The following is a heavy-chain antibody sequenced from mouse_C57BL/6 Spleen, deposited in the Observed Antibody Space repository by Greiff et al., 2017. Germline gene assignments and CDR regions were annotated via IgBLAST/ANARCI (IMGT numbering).Heavy chain of an antibody. J-gene: IGHJ2*01. CDR3: ARDSPSFDY. CDR1: GFTFSSYA. CDR2: ISDGGSYT. D-gene: IGHD6-1*01. V-gene: IGHV5-4*01. Sequence: EVKLMESGGGLVKPGGSLKLSCAASGFTFSSYAMSWVRQTPEKRLEWVATISDGGSYTYYPDNVKGRFTISRDNAKNNLYLQRSHLKSEDTAMYYCARDSPSFDYWGQGTTLTVSS.